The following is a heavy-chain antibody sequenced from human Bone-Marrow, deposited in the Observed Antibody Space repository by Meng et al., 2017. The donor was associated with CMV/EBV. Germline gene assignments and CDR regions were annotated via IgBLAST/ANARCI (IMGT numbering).Heavy chain of an antibody. D-gene: IGHD1/OR15-1a*01. CDR1: GGTFSSYT. CDR3: ATFNNSWSDL. J-gene: IGHJ5*02. V-gene: IGHV1-69*06. CDR2: IIPIFGTA. Sequence: SCKASGGTFSSYTISWVRQAPGQGLEWMGGIIPIFGTANYAQKFQGRVTITADKSTSTAYMELSSLRSEDTAVYYCATFNNSWSDLWGQGTLVTVSS.